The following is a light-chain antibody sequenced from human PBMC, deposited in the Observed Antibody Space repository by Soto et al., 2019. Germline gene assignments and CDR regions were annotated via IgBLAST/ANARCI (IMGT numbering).Light chain of an antibody. CDR2: ERD. V-gene: IGLV2-23*01. Sequence: QSLLAQPASVSGSPGQSITISCPVISSDFGTYNLVSWYQHHPGKVPKLIIYERDKRPSGASDRFSGSKSVNPASLTISGLQAEDEAVYYCCSFTASNTHVFGTGTKVTVL. CDR1: SSDFGTYNL. J-gene: IGLJ1*01. CDR3: CSFTASNTHV.